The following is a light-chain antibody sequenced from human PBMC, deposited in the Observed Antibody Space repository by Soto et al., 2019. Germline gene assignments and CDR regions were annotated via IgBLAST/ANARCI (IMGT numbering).Light chain of an antibody. J-gene: IGLJ2*01. Sequence: QSALTQPASVSGSPGXSITISCTGTSSDVGGYNYVSWYQQHPGKAPKLMIYDVSNRPSGVSNRFSGSKSGNTASLTISGLQAEDEADYYCSSYTSSSTLGVFGVGTKLTVL. CDR3: SSYTSSSTLGV. CDR2: DVS. V-gene: IGLV2-14*01. CDR1: SSDVGGYNY.